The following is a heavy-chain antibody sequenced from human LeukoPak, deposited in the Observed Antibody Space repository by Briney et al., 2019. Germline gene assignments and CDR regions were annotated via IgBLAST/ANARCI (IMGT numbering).Heavy chain of an antibody. D-gene: IGHD5-18*01. CDR2: INWNGGIT. J-gene: IGHJ4*02. CDR1: GFTFDDYG. V-gene: IGHV3-20*04. Sequence: PGGSLRLSCAASGFTFDDYGMSWVRQAPGKGLEWVSGINWNGGITGYADSVKGRFTISRDNAKNSLYLQMNSLRAEDTAVYYCARVVDTHFDYWGQGTLVTVPS. CDR3: ARVVDTHFDY.